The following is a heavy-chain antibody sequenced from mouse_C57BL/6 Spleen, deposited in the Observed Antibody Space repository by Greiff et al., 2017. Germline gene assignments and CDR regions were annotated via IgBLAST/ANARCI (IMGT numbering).Heavy chain of an antibody. CDR1: EYEFPSHD. J-gene: IGHJ4*01. D-gene: IGHD1-1*01. CDR2: INSDGGST. V-gene: IGHV5-2*01. CDR3: ERRSSPDAMDY. Sequence: EVKVVESGGGLVQPGESLKLSCESNEYEFPSHDMSWVRKTPEKRLELVAAINSDGGSTNYPNTMERRFIISRYNTKKTLYLQMSSLRSEDTALYYWERRSSPDAMDYWGQGTSVTVSS.